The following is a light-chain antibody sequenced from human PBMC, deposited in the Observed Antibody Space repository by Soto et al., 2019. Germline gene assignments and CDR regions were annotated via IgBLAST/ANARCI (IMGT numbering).Light chain of an antibody. V-gene: IGLV2-23*01. CDR2: EGS. J-gene: IGLJ1*01. CDR1: SSDVGSYNL. Sequence: QSALTQPVSVSGSPGQSITISCTGSSSDVGSYNLVSWYQQHPGKAPKLMIYEGSKRPSGVSYRFSGSKSANTASLTISGLQTEDEADYYCCSYAGSSTFVFGTGTKVTVL. CDR3: CSYAGSSTFV.